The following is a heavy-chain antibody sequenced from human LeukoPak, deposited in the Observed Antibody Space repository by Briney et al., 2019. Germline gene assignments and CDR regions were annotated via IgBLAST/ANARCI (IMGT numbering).Heavy chain of an antibody. CDR3: ARGQHYESAFDY. CDR2: IYYSGST. V-gene: IGHV4-59*01. Sequence: SETLSLTCTVSGGSISSFYWSWIRPPPGKGLEWIGYIYYSGSTNYNPSLKSRVTISVDTSKNQFSLKLSSVTAADTAVYYCARGQHYESAFDYWGQGTLITVSS. CDR1: GGSISSFY. J-gene: IGHJ4*02. D-gene: IGHD3-22*01.